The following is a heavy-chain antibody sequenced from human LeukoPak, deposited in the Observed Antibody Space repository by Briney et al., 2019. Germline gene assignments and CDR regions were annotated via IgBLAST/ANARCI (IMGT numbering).Heavy chain of an antibody. CDR2: IYWDDDK. CDR1: GFSLRTSGVG. J-gene: IGHJ4*02. V-gene: IGHV2-5*02. Sequence: SGPTLVKPTQTLTLTCTFSGFSLRTSGVGVGWIRQPPGKALEWLALIYWDDDKRYSPSLKSRLTITKDTSKNQVVLSMTDMDPVDTVTYYCAHRWVGSSWYWVYFDYWGPGTLVTVSS. D-gene: IGHD6-13*01. CDR3: AHRWVGSSWYWVYFDY.